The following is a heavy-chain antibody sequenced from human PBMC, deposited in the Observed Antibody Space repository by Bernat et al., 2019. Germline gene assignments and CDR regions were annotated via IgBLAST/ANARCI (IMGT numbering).Heavy chain of an antibody. CDR3: ARDLYCSGGSCYSRLFDY. J-gene: IGHJ4*02. CDR2: INHSGST. D-gene: IGHD2-15*01. Sequence: QVQLQESGPGLVKPSETLSLTCAVSGYSISSGYYWGWIRQPPGKGLEWIGSINHSGSTYYNPSLKSRVTISVDTSKNQFSLKLSSVTAADTAVYYCARDLYCSGGSCYSRLFDYWGQGTLVTVSS. V-gene: IGHV4-38-2*02. CDR1: GYSISSGYY.